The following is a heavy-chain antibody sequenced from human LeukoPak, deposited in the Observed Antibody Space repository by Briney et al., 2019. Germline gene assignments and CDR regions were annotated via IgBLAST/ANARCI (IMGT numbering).Heavy chain of an antibody. D-gene: IGHD3-9*01. J-gene: IGHJ4*02. Sequence: SETLSLTCTVSGGSINDYYWGWIRQPPGKGLEWIGYIYYSGSTNYNPSLKSRVTISLDTSKNQFSLKLSSVTAADTAVYYCARVPSFYDILTGYLGSRLSFDYWGQGTLVTVSS. CDR2: IYYSGST. V-gene: IGHV4-59*12. CDR1: GGSINDYY. CDR3: ARVPSFYDILTGYLGSRLSFDY.